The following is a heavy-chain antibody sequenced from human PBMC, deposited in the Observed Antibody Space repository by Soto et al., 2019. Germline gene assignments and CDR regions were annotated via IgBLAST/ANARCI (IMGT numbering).Heavy chain of an antibody. CDR3: ARDLDYDFWSGYYTGHYYYYGMDV. J-gene: IGHJ6*02. CDR1: GYTFTSYG. Sequence: GGSVKVSCKASGYTFTSYGISWVRQATGQGLEWMGWISGYNGNTNYAQKLQCRVTMTTDTSTSTAYMELRSLRSDDTAVYYCARDLDYDFWSGYYTGHYYYYGMDVWGQGTTVTVSS. D-gene: IGHD3-3*01. V-gene: IGHV1-18*01. CDR2: ISGYNGNT.